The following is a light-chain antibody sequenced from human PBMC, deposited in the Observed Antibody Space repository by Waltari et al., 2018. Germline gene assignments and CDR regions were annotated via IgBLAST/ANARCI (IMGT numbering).Light chain of an antibody. Sequence: DIQMTQSPSSVSASVGDRVTFTCRASQGISDYFAWFQQRPGKAPKSLIYAASRLQSGVPSRFNGTGSGTDFALTITSLQPEDFATYYCHHYNSYPWSFGQGTKLEI. J-gene: IGKJ2*04. CDR3: HHYNSYPWS. V-gene: IGKV1-16*01. CDR1: QGISDY. CDR2: AAS.